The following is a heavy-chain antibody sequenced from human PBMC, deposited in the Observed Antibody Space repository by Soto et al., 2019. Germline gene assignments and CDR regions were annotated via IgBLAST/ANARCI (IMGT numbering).Heavy chain of an antibody. CDR1: GFTFSSYW. CDR3: ARDPNVVGPGTHYSYYCGMDV. CDR2: IKQDGSEK. V-gene: IGHV3-7*01. D-gene: IGHD2-21*01. J-gene: IGHJ6*04. Sequence: EVQLVESGGGLVQPGGSLRLSCAASGFTFSSYWMSWVRQAPGKGLEWVANIKQDGSEKYYVDSVKGRFTISRDNAKNYLYLQMNSLRAGNTAVYYCARDPNVVGPGTHYSYYCGMDVWGEGSTVNVSS.